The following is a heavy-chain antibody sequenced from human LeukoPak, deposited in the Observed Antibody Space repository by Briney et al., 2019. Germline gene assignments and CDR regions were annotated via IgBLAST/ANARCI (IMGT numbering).Heavy chain of an antibody. D-gene: IGHD2-2*01. Sequence: SETLSLTCAVYGGSFSGYYWSWIRQPPGKGLEWTGEINHSGSTNYNPSLKSRVTISVDTSKNQFSLKLSSVTAADTAVYYCARGDIIVVPAAGSGYYYMDVWGKGTTVTVSS. CDR3: ARGDIIVVPAAGSGYYYMDV. J-gene: IGHJ6*03. CDR2: INHSGST. V-gene: IGHV4-34*01. CDR1: GGSFSGYY.